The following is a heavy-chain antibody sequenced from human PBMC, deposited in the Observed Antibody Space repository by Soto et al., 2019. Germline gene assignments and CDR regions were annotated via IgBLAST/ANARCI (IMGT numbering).Heavy chain of an antibody. CDR3: ARDPTNCAGDFCFPHH. Sequence: GGSLRLSCSASVFTFINYAMHWVRQAPGKGLEWVALLSHDGRTEFYTDSVKGRFTISRDISKNTVYLQMNRLRPEDAAVYYCARDPTNCAGDFCFPHHWGQGTLVTVSS. V-gene: IGHV3-30*03. CDR1: VFTFINYA. D-gene: IGHD2-21*01. J-gene: IGHJ4*02. CDR2: LSHDGRTE.